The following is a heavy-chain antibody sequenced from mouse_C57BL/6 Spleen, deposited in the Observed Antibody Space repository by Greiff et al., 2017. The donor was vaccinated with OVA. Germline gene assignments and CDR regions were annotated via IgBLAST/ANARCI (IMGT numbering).Heavy chain of an antibody. CDR3: ARITTVVKAMDY. CDR2: ISSGSSTI. CDR1: GFTFSDYG. D-gene: IGHD1-1*01. J-gene: IGHJ4*01. V-gene: IGHV5-17*01. Sequence: EVKVVESGGGLVKPGGSLKLSCAASGFTFSDYGMHWVRQAPEKGLEWVAYISSGSSTIYYADTVKGRFTISRDNAKNTLFLQMTSLRSEDTAMYYCARITTVVKAMDYWGQGTSVTVSS.